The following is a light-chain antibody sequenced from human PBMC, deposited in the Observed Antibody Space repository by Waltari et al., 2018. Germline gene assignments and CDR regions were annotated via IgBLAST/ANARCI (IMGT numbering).Light chain of an antibody. J-gene: IGKJ1*01. Sequence: DIQVTQSPSSLSASVRDSVPITCRASQSITGYVNWSQQKPGKAPNLLIYAASNLQSGVPARFRGSGSGTEFTLAIGSLHPEDFATYYCQQGFSPSWTFGQGTKVEF. CDR1: QSITGY. CDR2: AAS. CDR3: QQGFSPSWT. V-gene: IGKV1-39*01.